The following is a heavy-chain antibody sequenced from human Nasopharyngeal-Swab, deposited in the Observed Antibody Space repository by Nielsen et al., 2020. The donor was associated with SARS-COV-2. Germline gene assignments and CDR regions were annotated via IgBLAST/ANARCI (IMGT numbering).Heavy chain of an antibody. CDR3: ATKAPSMAGSFDN. CDR2: ITSSGTTM. Sequence: GGSLRLSCAASGFTFSRYEMNWVRQAPGKGLEWVSYITSSGTTMLYGDSVKGRFTISRDNAKNSLYLQMNGLRAGDTAVYYCATKAPSMAGSFDNWGQGTLVTVSS. J-gene: IGHJ4*02. V-gene: IGHV3-48*03. CDR1: GFTFSRYE. D-gene: IGHD6-19*01.